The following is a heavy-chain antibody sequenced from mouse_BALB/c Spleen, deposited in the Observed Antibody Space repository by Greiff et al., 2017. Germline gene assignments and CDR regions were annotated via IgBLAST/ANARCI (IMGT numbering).Heavy chain of an antibody. Sequence: EVQGVESGGGLVKPGGSLKLSCAASGFTFSSYAMSWVRQTPEKRLEWVATISSGGSYTYYPDSVKGRFTISRDNAKNTLYLQMSSLRSEDTAMYYCARHLYYAMDYWGQGTSVTVSS. CDR1: GFTFSSYA. CDR2: ISSGGSYT. CDR3: ARHLYYAMDY. J-gene: IGHJ4*01. V-gene: IGHV5-9-3*01.